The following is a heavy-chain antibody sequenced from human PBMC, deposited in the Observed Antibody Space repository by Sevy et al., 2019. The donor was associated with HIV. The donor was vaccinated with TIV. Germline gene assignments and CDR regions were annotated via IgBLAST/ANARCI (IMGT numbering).Heavy chain of an antibody. V-gene: IGHV3-30-3*01. CDR1: GFAFSDYA. Sequence: GGSLRLSCEAFGFAFSDYAMHWVRQVPCKGLEWLAVVSYDRSNTSYADSVKGRFTVSRDNSKNTLYLQMNSLRRDDTAVFYCARFPPQRAFDIWGQGTTVTVSS. CDR3: ARFPPQRAFDI. CDR2: VSYDRSNT. J-gene: IGHJ3*02.